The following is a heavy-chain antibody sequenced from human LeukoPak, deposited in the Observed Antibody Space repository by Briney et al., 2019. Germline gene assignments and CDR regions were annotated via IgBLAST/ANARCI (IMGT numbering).Heavy chain of an antibody. J-gene: IGHJ4*02. Sequence: ASVKVSRKASGYTFTAYYLHWVRQAPGQGLEWMGWIDPKSGGTKIAQKFQGRVTMTRDTSMSTVYMELYSLTSDDTAVYSCARDPATSYYLDSWGQGILVTVSS. CDR2: IDPKSGGT. V-gene: IGHV1-2*02. CDR3: ARDPATSYYLDS. CDR1: GYTFTAYY.